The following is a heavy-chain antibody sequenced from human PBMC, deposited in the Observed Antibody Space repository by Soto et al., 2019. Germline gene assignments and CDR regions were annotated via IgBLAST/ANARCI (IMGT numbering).Heavy chain of an antibody. D-gene: IGHD6-19*01. CDR2: IYSDGDT. V-gene: IGHV3-66*04. CDR1: GFTVSSGF. J-gene: IGHJ4*02. CDR3: ARPRGNGWVDY. Sequence: PGGSLRLSCAASGFTVSSGFMSWVRQAPGKGLEWVSVIYSDGDTKYGDSVMGRFTIFRDSSKNTLYLQMNSLRAEDTATYYCARPRGNGWVDYWGQGTLVTVSS.